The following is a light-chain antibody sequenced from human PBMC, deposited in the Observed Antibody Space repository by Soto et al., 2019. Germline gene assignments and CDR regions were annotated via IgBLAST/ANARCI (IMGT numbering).Light chain of an antibody. V-gene: IGKV1-27*01. J-gene: IGKJ1*01. CDR2: AAS. Sequence: DFQMTQSPSSLSASVGDKVTITCGASQGISSYLAWYQQKPGKVSELLIYAASTLQSGVPSRFSGSGSETDFTLTIRSLQPEDVATYYCQRYNSAPKTFGQGTKVEIK. CDR1: QGISSY. CDR3: QRYNSAPKT.